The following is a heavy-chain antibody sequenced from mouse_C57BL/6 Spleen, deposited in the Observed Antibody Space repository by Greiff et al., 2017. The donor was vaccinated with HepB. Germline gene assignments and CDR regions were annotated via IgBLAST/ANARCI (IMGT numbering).Heavy chain of an antibody. CDR1: GYSFTDYN. CDR2: INPNYGTT. Sequence: EVKLVESGPELVKPGASVKISCKASGYSFTDYNMNWVKQSNGKSLEWIGVINPNYGTTSYNQKFKGKATLTVDQSSSTAYMQLNSLTSEDSAVYYCARRGYYSNPYYAMDYWGQGTSVTVSS. D-gene: IGHD2-5*01. J-gene: IGHJ4*01. CDR3: ARRGYYSNPYYAMDY. V-gene: IGHV1-39*01.